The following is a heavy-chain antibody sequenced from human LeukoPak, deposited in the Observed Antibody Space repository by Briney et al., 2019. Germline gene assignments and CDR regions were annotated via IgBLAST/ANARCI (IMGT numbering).Heavy chain of an antibody. CDR1: GGSISSGGYS. CDR2: IYHSGST. D-gene: IGHD2-15*01. J-gene: IGHJ5*02. V-gene: IGHV4-30-2*01. Sequence: PSETLSLTCAVSGGSISSGGYSWSWIRQPPGKGLEWIGYIYHSGSTYYNPSLKSRVTISVDRSKNQFSLKLSSVTAADTAVYYCARSLYCSGGSCPNWFDPWGQGTLVTVSS. CDR3: ARSLYCSGGSCPNWFDP.